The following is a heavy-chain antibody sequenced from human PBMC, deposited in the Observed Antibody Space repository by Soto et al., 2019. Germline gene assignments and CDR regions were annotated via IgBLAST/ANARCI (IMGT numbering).Heavy chain of an antibody. CDR3: IRDLASVTPWYFDL. J-gene: IGHJ2*01. CDR2: ITREGYGGRT. D-gene: IGHD4-17*01. V-gene: IGHV3-49*03. Sequence: GGSLRLSCTASGFTFGDYAMGWCRQAPGKGLEWVGFITREGYGGRTEYAASVKGRFIISRDDSKSIAYLQMNSLKTEDTAVYYCIRDLASVTPWYFDLWGRGTLVTVSS. CDR1: GFTFGDYA.